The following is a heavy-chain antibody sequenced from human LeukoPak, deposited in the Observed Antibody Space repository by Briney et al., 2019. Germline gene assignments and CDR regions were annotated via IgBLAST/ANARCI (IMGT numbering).Heavy chain of an antibody. CDR3: AKDMSSGYYYDSSALFDI. D-gene: IGHD3-22*01. V-gene: IGHV3-23*01. CDR2: ISGSGGST. CDR1: GFTFSSYA. Sequence: GSLRLSCAASGFTFSSYAMSWVRQAPGKGLEWVSAISGSGGSTYYADSVKGRFTISRDNSKNTLYLQMNSLRAEDTAVYYCAKDMSSGYYYDSSALFDIWGQGTMVTVSS. J-gene: IGHJ3*02.